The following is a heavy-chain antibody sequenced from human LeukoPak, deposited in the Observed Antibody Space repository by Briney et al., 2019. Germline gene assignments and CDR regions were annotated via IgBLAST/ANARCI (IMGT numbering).Heavy chain of an antibody. J-gene: IGHJ4*02. V-gene: IGHV4-59*01. CDR2: IYYSGST. CDR3: AGVGYSSSWYGGGGIFDY. Sequence: SETLSLTCTVSGGSISSYYWSWLRQPPGKGLEWIGYIYYSGSTNYNPSLKSRVTISVDTSKNQFSLTLSSVTAADTAVYYCAGVGYSSSWYGGGGIFDYWGQGTLVTVSS. CDR1: GGSISSYY. D-gene: IGHD6-13*01.